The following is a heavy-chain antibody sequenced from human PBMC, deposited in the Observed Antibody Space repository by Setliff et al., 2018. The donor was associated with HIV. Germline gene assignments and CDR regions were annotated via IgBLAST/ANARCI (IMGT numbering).Heavy chain of an antibody. D-gene: IGHD1-26*01. CDR3: ARAEGATSGNYYRN. J-gene: IGHJ4*02. CDR1: GFTFTSYS. CDR2: ISSSSSTI. V-gene: IGHV3-48*04. Sequence: GGSLRLSCTASGFTFTSYSMNWVRQAPGKGLEWVSSISSSSSTINYADSVKGRFTISRDNAKNSLYLQMNSLRAEDTAVYYCARAEGATSGNYYRNWGQGTLVTVSS.